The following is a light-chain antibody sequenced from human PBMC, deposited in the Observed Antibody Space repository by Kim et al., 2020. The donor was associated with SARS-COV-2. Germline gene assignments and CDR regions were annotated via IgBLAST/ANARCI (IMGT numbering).Light chain of an antibody. Sequence: SDPPGQTARITCSGDKLGDKYACWYQQKPGQSPVLVIYQDSKRPSGIPERFSGSNSGNTATLTISGTQAMDEADYYCQAWDSSSYVFGTGTKVTVL. V-gene: IGLV3-1*01. CDR3: QAWDSSSYV. CDR1: KLGDKY. CDR2: QDS. J-gene: IGLJ1*01.